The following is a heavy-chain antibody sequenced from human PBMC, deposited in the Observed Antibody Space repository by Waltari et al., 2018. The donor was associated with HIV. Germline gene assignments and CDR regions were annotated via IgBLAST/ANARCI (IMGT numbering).Heavy chain of an antibody. J-gene: IGHJ3*02. Sequence: EVQRVESGGGLVTPGGSLGLSFVASGFTFRSYSMNWVRQAPGKGLAWVSSITSRVNYIYYADSVKGRFTISRDNAKNSLYLQMDSLRAEDTAMYYCARDDSGRYAFDIWGQGTMVTVSS. V-gene: IGHV3-21*01. D-gene: IGHD3-10*01. CDR3: ARDDSGRYAFDI. CDR1: GFTFRSYS. CDR2: ITSRVNYI.